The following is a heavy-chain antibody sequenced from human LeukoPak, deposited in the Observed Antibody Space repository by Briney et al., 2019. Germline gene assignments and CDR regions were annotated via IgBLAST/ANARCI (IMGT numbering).Heavy chain of an antibody. J-gene: IGHJ4*02. CDR3: APQKRQMWFGELLSAGY. V-gene: IGHV3-53*01. CDR2: IYSGGST. CDR1: GFTVGSNY. Sequence: SGGSLRLSCAASGFTVGSNYMSWVRQAPGKGLEWASVIYSGGSTYYADSVKGRFTISRDNSKNTLYLQMNSLRAEDTAVYYCAPQKRQMWFGELLSAGYRGQGTLVTVSS. D-gene: IGHD3-10*01.